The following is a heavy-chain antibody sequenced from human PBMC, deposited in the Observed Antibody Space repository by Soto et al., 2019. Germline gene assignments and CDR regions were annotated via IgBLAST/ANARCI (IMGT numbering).Heavy chain of an antibody. D-gene: IGHD4-17*01. V-gene: IGHV3-7*03. CDR1: GFTFSTYW. Sequence: EVQLVESGGGLVQPGGSLRLSCAASGFTFSTYWMTWVRQAPGKGLEWVANIKQDGSEKYYVDSVKGQFTISRDNAENTLYLQMNSLRAEDTAVYYCARGEDYGPSFHYWGQGTLVTVSS. J-gene: IGHJ4*02. CDR2: IKQDGSEK. CDR3: ARGEDYGPSFHY.